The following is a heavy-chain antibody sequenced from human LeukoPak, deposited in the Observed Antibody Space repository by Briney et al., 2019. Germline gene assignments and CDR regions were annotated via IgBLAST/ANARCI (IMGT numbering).Heavy chain of an antibody. J-gene: IGHJ3*02. CDR3: ARRCSSTSCYDHAFDI. CDR2: INPNSGGT. D-gene: IGHD2-2*01. Sequence: GASVKVSCKASGYTFTGYYMHWVRQAPGQGLEWMGWINPNSGGTNYAQKFQGRVTMTRDTSISTAYMELSRLRSDDTAVYYCARRCSSTSCYDHAFDIWGQGTMVTVSS. V-gene: IGHV1-2*02. CDR1: GYTFTGYY.